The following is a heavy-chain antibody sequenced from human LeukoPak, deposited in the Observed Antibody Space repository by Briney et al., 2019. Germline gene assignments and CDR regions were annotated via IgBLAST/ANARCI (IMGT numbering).Heavy chain of an antibody. Sequence: GGSLTVSCPASGFTFSRYGMSWVRQAPGKGLEGVSMIRDDGGNKYYADSVKGRFTISKDNSKNTLYLQMNSLRAEDTAVYYCAKDPAPMTLSGYYNYHYYMDVWGKGTTVTVSS. CDR3: AKDPAPMTLSGYYNYHYYMDV. D-gene: IGHD3-9*01. V-gene: IGHV3-30*02. J-gene: IGHJ6*03. CDR1: GFTFSRYG. CDR2: IRDDGGNK.